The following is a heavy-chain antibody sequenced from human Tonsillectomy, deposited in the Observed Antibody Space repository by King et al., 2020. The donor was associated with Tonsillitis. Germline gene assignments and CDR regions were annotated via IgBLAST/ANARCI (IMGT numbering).Heavy chain of an antibody. J-gene: IGHJ6*02. V-gene: IGHV1-69*01. CDR2: IITICGAT. CDR1: GGTFNHYC. Sequence: QLVQSGAEGKKPGSSLKVSCKASGGTFNHYCISWVRQAPGQGLEWMGGIITICGATNYAQKFQGRVTITADESTRTAYMELSSLRSDDTAVYYCARRGIINYGMDVWGQGTTVIVSS. D-gene: IGHD2-15*01. CDR3: ARRGIINYGMDV.